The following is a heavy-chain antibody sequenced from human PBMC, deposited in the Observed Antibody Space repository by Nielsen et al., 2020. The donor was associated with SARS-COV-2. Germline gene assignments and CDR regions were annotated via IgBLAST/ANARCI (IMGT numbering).Heavy chain of an antibody. J-gene: IGHJ3*01. CDR1: GFTFNIYA. Sequence: GESLKISCAASGFTFNIYAMAWVRRAPGRGLQWVTGVSASGGSTYYTDSVKGRFSISRDNSKNTLFLQMHSLRVEDTALYYCAKDGVVRGDALDLCGQGTMVTVSS. V-gene: IGHV3-23*01. D-gene: IGHD3-10*01. CDR3: AKDGVVRGDALDL. CDR2: VSASGGST.